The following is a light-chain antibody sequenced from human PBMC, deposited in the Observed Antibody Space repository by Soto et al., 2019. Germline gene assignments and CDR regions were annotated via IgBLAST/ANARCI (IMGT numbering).Light chain of an antibody. CDR1: SSNIGAGYD. J-gene: IGLJ1*01. Sequence: QSVLTQPPSVSGAPGQRVTISCTGSSSNIGAGYDVHWYQQLPGTAPKLLIYDNSNRPSGVPDRFSGSKSGTSASLAITGLQAEDEADYYCQSYDSSLSGSSVFGTGTKVTV. CDR3: QSYDSSLSGSSV. CDR2: DNS. V-gene: IGLV1-40*01.